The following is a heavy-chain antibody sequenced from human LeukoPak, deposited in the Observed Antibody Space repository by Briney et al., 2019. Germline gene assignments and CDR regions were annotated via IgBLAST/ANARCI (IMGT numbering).Heavy chain of an antibody. CDR1: GFTFSSYS. CDR3: ARDRPDIVVLVAATAWDY. CDR2: ISSSDNYT. Sequence: GGSLRLSCTASGFTFSSYSMNWVRQAPGKGLEWVSSISSSDNYTYYADSVKGRFTISRDNAKNSLFLQMNSLRAEDTAVYYCARDRPDIVVLVAATAWDYWGQGTLVTVSS. V-gene: IGHV3-21*01. D-gene: IGHD2-15*01. J-gene: IGHJ4*02.